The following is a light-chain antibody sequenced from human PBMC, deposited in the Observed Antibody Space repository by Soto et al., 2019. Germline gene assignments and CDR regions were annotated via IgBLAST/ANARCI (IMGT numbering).Light chain of an antibody. J-gene: IGLJ2*01. CDR1: SSDLGGYNY. Sequence: QSALTQPASVSGSPVQPITISCTGTSSDLGGYNYVSWYQQHPGKAPKGMIYEVSNRPSGVSNRFSGSKSGNTASLTISGLQAEDEADYYCSSYTSSSTLGFGGGTKLTVL. CDR3: SSYTSSSTLG. V-gene: IGLV2-14*01. CDR2: EVS.